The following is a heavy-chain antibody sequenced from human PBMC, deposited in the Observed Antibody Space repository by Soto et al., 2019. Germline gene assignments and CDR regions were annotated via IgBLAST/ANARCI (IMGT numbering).Heavy chain of an antibody. J-gene: IGHJ4*02. CDR2: IVVGSGNT. CDR1: GFTFTNSA. Sequence: QMHLVQSGPEVKKPGTSVKVSCLASGFTFTNSAVQWVRQARGQRLEWIGWIVVGSGNTNYAQKFQERVTIVRDMSTSTVYMDLSSRRSEDTAVYYCAADNDFWSGHYDFDYWGQGALVTVSS. CDR3: AADNDFWSGHYDFDY. D-gene: IGHD3-3*01. V-gene: IGHV1-58*01.